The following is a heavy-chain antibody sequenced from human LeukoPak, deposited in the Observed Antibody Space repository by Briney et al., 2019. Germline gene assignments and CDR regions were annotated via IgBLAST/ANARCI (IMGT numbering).Heavy chain of an antibody. CDR3: AHSYYFGSRSYYNVWFAP. CDR1: GFSLSTSGVG. J-gene: IGHJ5*02. CDR2: IYWDDEK. D-gene: IGHD3-10*01. Sequence: SGPTLVNPTQTLTLTCTFSGFSLSTSGVGVGWIRQPPVKPLQCIALIYWDDEKYYSPSLKSRLSISRDTSRNQVVLTMTNMDPLDTSTYFCAHSYYFGSRSYYNVWFAPWGLGTLVSVSS. V-gene: IGHV2-5*02.